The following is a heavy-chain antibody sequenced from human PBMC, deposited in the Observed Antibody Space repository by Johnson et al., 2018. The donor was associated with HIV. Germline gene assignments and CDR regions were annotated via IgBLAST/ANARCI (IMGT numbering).Heavy chain of an antibody. D-gene: IGHD1-26*01. V-gene: IGHV3-33*06. CDR1: GFTFSSSG. Sequence: QVQLVESGGGVVQPERSLRLSCAASGFTFSSSGMLWVRQAPGKGLEWVAVIWYDGTNEYSADSVKGRFTISRDNSKNTLYLQMNSLRAEDTALYYCAKDMRYSGRNGAFDIWGQGTMVTVSS. CDR3: AKDMRYSGRNGAFDI. CDR2: IWYDGTNE. J-gene: IGHJ3*02.